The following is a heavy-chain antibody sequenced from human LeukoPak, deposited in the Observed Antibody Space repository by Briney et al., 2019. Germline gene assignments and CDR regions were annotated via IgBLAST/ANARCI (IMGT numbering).Heavy chain of an antibody. CDR3: ARGPDGSGSYDYYFDY. Sequence: ASVRVSCTTSGYTFTNLDINWLRQAPGQGLEWMGWMSPNSGDTGYAQKFQGRVSMTRDTPISTAYMELSSLRSEDTAVYYCARGPDGSGSYDYYFDYWGQGTLVTVSS. J-gene: IGHJ4*02. V-gene: IGHV1-8*01. CDR1: GYTFTNLD. D-gene: IGHD3-10*01. CDR2: MSPNSGDT.